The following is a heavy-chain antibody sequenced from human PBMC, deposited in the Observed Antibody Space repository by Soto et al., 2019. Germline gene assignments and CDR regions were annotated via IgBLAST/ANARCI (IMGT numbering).Heavy chain of an antibody. V-gene: IGHV3-23*01. CDR1: GFTFSSYA. CDR2: ISGSGGST. CDR3: AKGLGDGDYAGYYYMDV. J-gene: IGHJ6*03. D-gene: IGHD4-17*01. Sequence: GGSLRLSCAASGFTFSSYAMSWVRQAPGKGLEWVSAISGSGGSTYYADSVKGRFTISRDNSKNTLYLQMNSLRAEDTAVYYCAKGLGDGDYAGYYYMDVWGKGTTVTVSS.